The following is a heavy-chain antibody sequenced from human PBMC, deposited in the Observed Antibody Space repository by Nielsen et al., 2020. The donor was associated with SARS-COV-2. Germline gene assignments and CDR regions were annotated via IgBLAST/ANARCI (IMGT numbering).Heavy chain of an antibody. D-gene: IGHD4-17*01. Sequence: WIRQPPGKGLEWVSAISGSGGSTYYADSVKGRFTTSRDNSKNTLYLQMNSLRAEDTAVYYCAKRSHYDYGAGDYWGQGTLVTVSS. CDR2: ISGSGGST. CDR3: AKRSHYDYGAGDY. J-gene: IGHJ4*02. V-gene: IGHV3-23*01.